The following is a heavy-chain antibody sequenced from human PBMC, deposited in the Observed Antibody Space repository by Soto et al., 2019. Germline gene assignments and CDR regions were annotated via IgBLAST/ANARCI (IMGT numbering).Heavy chain of an antibody. D-gene: IGHD5-12*01. Sequence: GGSLRLSCAASGFTFRTYPMHWVRQAPWKGLEHVSAFSSTGDSTYYASSVKGRFTISGDNSNNTLYLQMGSLGTEDMAVYYWAKVGRRLGSFESWGRGTMVTVAS. CDR2: FSSTGDST. V-gene: IGHV3-64*01. J-gene: IGHJ3*02. CDR1: GFTFRTYP. CDR3: AKVGRRLGSFES.